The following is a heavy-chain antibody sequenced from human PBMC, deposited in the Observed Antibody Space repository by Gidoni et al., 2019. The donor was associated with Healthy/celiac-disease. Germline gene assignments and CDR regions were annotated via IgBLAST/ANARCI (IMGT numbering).Heavy chain of an antibody. D-gene: IGHD6-13*01. J-gene: IGHJ6*02. CDR3: ARSPFRIAAAGTYYYYGMDV. CDR1: GFSLSTSGMC. V-gene: IGHV2-70*15. Sequence: QVTLRESGPALVKPTQTLTLTCTFSGFSLSTSGMCVSWIRQPPGKALEWLARIDWDDDKYYSTSLKTRLTISKDTSKNQVVLTMTNMDPVDTATYYCARSPFRIAAAGTYYYYGMDVWGQGTTVTVSS. CDR2: IDWDDDK.